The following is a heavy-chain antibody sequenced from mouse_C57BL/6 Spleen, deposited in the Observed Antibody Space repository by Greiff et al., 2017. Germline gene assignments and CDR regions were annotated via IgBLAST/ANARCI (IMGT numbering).Heavy chain of an antibody. CDR1: GYSITSGYY. J-gene: IGHJ1*03. CDR2: ISYDGSN. CDR3: ARERNYGDFDV. V-gene: IGHV3-6*01. Sequence: ESGPGLVKPSQSLSLTCSVTGYSITSGYYWNWIRQFPGNKLEWMGYISYDGSNNYNPSLKNRISITRDTSKNQFFLKLNSVTTEDTATYYCARERNYGDFDVWGTGTTVTVSS.